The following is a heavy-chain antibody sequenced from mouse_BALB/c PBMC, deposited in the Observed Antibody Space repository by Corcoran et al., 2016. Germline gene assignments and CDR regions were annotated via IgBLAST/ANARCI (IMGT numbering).Heavy chain of an antibody. CDR3: AISGTTEVE. Sequence: EVQLQQSGPELVKPGASMKISCKASGYSFPGYTRNWVKQSHGKNLEWIGLITHYNGGTSYNQKFKCKATLTVDKSSITAYMELLSLTSADSSVYYWAISGTTEVEWGQGTTLTVSS. J-gene: IGHJ2*01. CDR2: ITHYNGGT. CDR1: GYSFPGYT. V-gene: IGHV1-18*01. D-gene: IGHD1-1*01.